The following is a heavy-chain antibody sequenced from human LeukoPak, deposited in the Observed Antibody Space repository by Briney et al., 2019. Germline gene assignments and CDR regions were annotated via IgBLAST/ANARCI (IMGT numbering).Heavy chain of an antibody. CDR1: GFTFSSYG. CDR3: TRDGGSGIDY. Sequence: GGSLRLSCAASGFTFSSYGMHWLRQAPGKGLEWVAVIWYDGSKMFYGDSVKGRFSVSRDDSKNTLYLQMSSLRAEDTAVYYCTRDGGSGIDYWGQGTLVTVSP. J-gene: IGHJ4*02. V-gene: IGHV3-33*08. D-gene: IGHD3-16*01. CDR2: IWYDGSKM.